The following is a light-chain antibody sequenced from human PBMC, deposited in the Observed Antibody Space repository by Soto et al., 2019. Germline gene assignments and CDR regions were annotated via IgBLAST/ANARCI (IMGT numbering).Light chain of an antibody. J-gene: IGKJ3*01. CDR1: QTIIRY. CDR3: QQSYSTLFT. Sequence: DIQMTQSPSSLSAFVGDRVTITCRASQTIIRYLNWYQQKPGRAPNLLIYAASSLQSGVPSRFSGSGSGTESTLTITSLQPEDFATYYCQQSYSTLFTFGPGTKVEIK. V-gene: IGKV1-39*01. CDR2: AAS.